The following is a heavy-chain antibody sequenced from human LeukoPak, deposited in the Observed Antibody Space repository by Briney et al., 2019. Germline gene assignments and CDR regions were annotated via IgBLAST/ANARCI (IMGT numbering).Heavy chain of an antibody. Sequence: SETLSLTCAVSGYSISSGYYWGWIRQPPGKGLEWIGSIYHSGSTYYNPSLKGRVTISVDTSKNQFSLKLSSVTAADTAVYYCARQSTYDFWSGYYRGDPNWFDPWGQETLVAVSS. CDR1: GYSISSGYY. V-gene: IGHV4-38-2*01. CDR2: IYHSGST. D-gene: IGHD3-3*01. J-gene: IGHJ5*02. CDR3: ARQSTYDFWSGYYRGDPNWFDP.